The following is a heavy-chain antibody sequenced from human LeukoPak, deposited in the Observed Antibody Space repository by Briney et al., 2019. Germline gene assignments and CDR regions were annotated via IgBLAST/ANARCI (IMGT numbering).Heavy chain of an antibody. CDR2: IYSGGST. V-gene: IGHV3-66*01. Sequence: GGSLRLSCAASGFTVSSNYMGWVRQAPGKGLEWVSVIYSGGSTYYADSVKGRFTISRDNSKNTLYLQMNSLRAEDTAVYYCAREAGTDYGGAPLDYWGQGTLVTVSS. CDR1: GFTVSSNY. D-gene: IGHD4-17*01. CDR3: AREAGTDYGGAPLDY. J-gene: IGHJ4*02.